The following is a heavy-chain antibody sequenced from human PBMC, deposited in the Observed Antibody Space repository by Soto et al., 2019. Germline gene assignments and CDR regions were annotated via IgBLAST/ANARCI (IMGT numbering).Heavy chain of an antibody. CDR2: INPNSGGT. J-gene: IGHJ6*02. CDR3: ARDGGYCSSTSCPPSPYYYYGMDV. Sequence: ASVKVSCKASGYTFTGYYMHWVRQAPGQGLEWMGWINPNSGGTNYAQKFQGWVTMTRDTSISTAYMELSRLRSDDTAVYYCARDGGYCSSTSCPPSPYYYYGMDVWGQGTTVTVSS. CDR1: GYTFTGYY. D-gene: IGHD2-2*01. V-gene: IGHV1-2*04.